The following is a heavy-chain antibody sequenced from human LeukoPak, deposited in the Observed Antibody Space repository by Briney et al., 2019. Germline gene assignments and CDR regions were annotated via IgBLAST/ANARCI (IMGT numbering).Heavy chain of an antibody. J-gene: IGHJ5*02. CDR3: ARDAPQVPAAGVLAS. Sequence: PGGSLRLSCAASGSTVSDNYMSWVRQAPGKGLEWVSVMYSRGDTYYADSVKGRFTFSRDISKNTLYLQMNGLRTEDTAMYYCARDAPQVPAAGVLASWGQGTLVTVSS. D-gene: IGHD6-13*01. CDR2: MYSRGDT. CDR1: GSTVSDNY. V-gene: IGHV3-53*01.